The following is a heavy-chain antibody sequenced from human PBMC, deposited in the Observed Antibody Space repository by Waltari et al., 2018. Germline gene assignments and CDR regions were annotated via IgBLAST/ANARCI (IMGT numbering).Heavy chain of an antibody. D-gene: IGHD3-3*01. CDR3: ARGSAKNRVRRYFDY. CDR2: IISIFGTA. J-gene: IGHJ4*02. CDR1: GGTFSSYA. Sequence: QVQLVQSGAEVQKPGSSVKVSCKASGGTFSSYAISWVRTAPGQGLAWRGGIISIFGTANYAQKFEGRVTITADESTRTAYMGLSSLRSEDTAVYYCARGSAKNRVRRYFDYWGQGTLVTVSS. V-gene: IGHV1-69*13.